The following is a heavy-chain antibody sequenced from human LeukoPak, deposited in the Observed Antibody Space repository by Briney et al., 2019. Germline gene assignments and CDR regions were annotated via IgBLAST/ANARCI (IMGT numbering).Heavy chain of an antibody. D-gene: IGHD3-10*01. V-gene: IGHV1-46*01. J-gene: IGHJ6*02. CDR2: INPSGGST. CDR1: GYTFTSYY. CDR3: ARDHYYGSGSPRPDYYYGMDV. Sequence: ASVKVSCKASGYTFTSYYMHWVRQAPGQGLEWMGIINPSGGSTSYTQKFQGRVTMTRDTSTSTVYMELSSLRSEDTAVYYCARDHYYGSGSPRPDYYYGMDVWGQGTTVTVSS.